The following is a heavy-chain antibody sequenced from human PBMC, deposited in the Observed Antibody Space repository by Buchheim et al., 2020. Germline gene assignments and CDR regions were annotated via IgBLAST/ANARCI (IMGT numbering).Heavy chain of an antibody. J-gene: IGHJ6*02. V-gene: IGHV3-30*18. Sequence: QVQLVESGGGVVQPGRSLRLSCAASGFTFSSYGMHWVRQAPGKGLEWVAVISYDGSNKYYADSVKGRFTISRDNSKNTLYLQMNSRRAEDTAVYYWAKDLRTMVRGVHYYYGMDVWGQGTT. D-gene: IGHD3-10*01. CDR2: ISYDGSNK. CDR1: GFTFSSYG. CDR3: AKDLRTMVRGVHYYYGMDV.